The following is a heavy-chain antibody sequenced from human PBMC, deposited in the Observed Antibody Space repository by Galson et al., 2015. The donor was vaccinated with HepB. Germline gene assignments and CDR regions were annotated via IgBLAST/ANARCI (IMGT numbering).Heavy chain of an antibody. V-gene: IGHV3-30*18. CDR2: ISYDGSNK. D-gene: IGHD4-23*01. J-gene: IGHJ4*02. CDR1: GFTFSSYG. Sequence: SLRLSCAASGFTFSSYGMHWVRQAPGKGLEWVAVISYDGSNKYYADSVKGRFTISRDNSKNTLHLHMNSLRAEDTAVFYCAKEVNYGGHLPTDYWGQGTLVTVSS. CDR3: AKEVNYGGHLPTDY.